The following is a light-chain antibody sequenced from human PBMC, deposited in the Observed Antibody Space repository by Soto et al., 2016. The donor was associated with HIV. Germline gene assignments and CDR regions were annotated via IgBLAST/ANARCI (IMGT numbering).Light chain of an antibody. CDR2: KAS. Sequence: SQIIDTWVAWYQQKPGKAPTLLIYKASTLDNGVPSRFSGSGSGTEFTLTINSLQPDDFATYYCQQYKSYSLYTFGQGTKVEIK. V-gene: IGKV1-5*03. CDR1: QIIDTW. CDR3: QQYKSYSLYT. J-gene: IGKJ2*01.